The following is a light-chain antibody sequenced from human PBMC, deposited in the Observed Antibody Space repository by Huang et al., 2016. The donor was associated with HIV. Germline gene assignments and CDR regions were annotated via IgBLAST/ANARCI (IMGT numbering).Light chain of an antibody. J-gene: IGKJ2*01. CDR1: QSVSSY. V-gene: IGKV3-11*01. Sequence: EIVLTQSPATLSLSPGERATLSCRASQSVSSYLARYQQKPGQAPRLLIYDASNRATGSAARFSGSGSGADFTLTISSLEPEDFAVYYCQQRSNWPRMYTFGQGTKLEIK. CDR3: QQRSNWPRMYT. CDR2: DAS.